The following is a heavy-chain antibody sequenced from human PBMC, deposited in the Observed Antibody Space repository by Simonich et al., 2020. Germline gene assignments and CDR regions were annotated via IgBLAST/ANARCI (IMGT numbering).Heavy chain of an antibody. J-gene: IGHJ6*02. Sequence: EVQLVESGGGLVQPGGSLRLSCAASGFTFSSYEMNWVRQAPGKGLEWVAYISISGSTIYYADSVKGRYTSPRANAKNSLYLQMNSLRAEDTAVYYCARDFRLQLVEIGTYYYYGMDVWGQGTTVTVSS. V-gene: IGHV3-48*03. CDR2: ISISGSTI. D-gene: IGHD6-6*01. CDR3: ARDFRLQLVEIGTYYYYGMDV. CDR1: GFTFSSYE.